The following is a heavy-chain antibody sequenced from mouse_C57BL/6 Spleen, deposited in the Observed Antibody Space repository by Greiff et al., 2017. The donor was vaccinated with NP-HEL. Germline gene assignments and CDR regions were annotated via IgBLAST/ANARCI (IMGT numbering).Heavy chain of an antibody. CDR1: GYTFTSYW. CDR3: AGGSGYGFAY. Sequence: QVQLQQPGAELVRPGTSVKLSCKASGYTFTSYWMHWVKQRPGQGLEWIGVIDPSDSYTNYNQKFKGKATLTVDTSSSTAYMQLSSLTAEDSAVYYCAGGSGYGFAYWGQGTLVTVSA. V-gene: IGHV1-59*01. D-gene: IGHD3-2*02. J-gene: IGHJ3*01. CDR2: IDPSDSYT.